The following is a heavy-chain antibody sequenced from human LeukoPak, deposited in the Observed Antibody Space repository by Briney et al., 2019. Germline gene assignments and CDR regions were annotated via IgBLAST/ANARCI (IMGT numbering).Heavy chain of an antibody. CDR3: AKIPVSYYYYYMDV. CDR1: GFTFSSYW. J-gene: IGHJ6*03. V-gene: IGHV3-7*03. Sequence: PGGSLRLSCAATGFTFSSYWMSWVRQAPGKGLEWVANIKQDGSEKYYVDSVKGRFTISRDNSKNTLYLQMNSLRAEDTAVYYCAKIPVSYYYYYMDVWGKGTTVTVSS. CDR2: IKQDGSEK.